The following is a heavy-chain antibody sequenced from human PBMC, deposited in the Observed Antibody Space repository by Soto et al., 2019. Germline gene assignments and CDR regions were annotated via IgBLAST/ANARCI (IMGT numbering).Heavy chain of an antibody. CDR2: ISYDGSNK. CDR1: GFTFSSYA. J-gene: IGHJ4*02. V-gene: IGHV3-30-3*01. D-gene: IGHD2-21*01. Sequence: GGSLRLSCAASGFTFSSYAMHWVRQAPGKGLEWVAVISYDGSNKYYADSVKGRFTISRDNSKNTLYLQLSSLRAEDTAMYYCAKVRVGIDVDFDYWGQGALVTVSS. CDR3: AKVRVGIDVDFDY.